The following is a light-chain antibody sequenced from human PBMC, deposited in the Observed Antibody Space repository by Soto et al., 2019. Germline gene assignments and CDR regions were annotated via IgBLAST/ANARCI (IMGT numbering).Light chain of an antibody. CDR3: CSYAGSATYV. CDR2: EGS. CDR1: SSDVGGYNV. J-gene: IGLJ1*01. Sequence: QSALTQPASVSGSPGQSITISCTGTSSDVGGYNVVSWYQHHPGKAPKLRIYEGSERPSGVSSRFSGPKSGNTASLTISGLQAEDEGDYYCCSYAGSATYVFGTGTKLTVL. V-gene: IGLV2-23*01.